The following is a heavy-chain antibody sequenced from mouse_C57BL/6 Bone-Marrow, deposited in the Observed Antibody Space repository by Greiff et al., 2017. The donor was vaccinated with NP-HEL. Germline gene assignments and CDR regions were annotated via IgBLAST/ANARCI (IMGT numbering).Heavy chain of an antibody. J-gene: IGHJ4*01. D-gene: IGHD1-1*01. Sequence: EVKLVESGGGLVQPGGSLSLSCAASGFTFTDYYMSWVRQPPGKALEWLGFIRNKANGYTTEYSASVKGRFTISRDNSQSILYLQMNALRAEDSATYYCARYKNTVVEGAMDYWGQGTSVTVSS. CDR2: IRNKANGYTT. V-gene: IGHV7-3*01. CDR3: ARYKNTVVEGAMDY. CDR1: GFTFTDYY.